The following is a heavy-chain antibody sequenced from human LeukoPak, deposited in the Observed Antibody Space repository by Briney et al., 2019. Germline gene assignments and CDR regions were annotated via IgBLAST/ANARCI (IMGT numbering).Heavy chain of an antibody. V-gene: IGHV3-7*01. CDR1: GFTFSSYW. CDR3: VRVDCWFDP. D-gene: IGHD2-2*03. CDR2: IKEDGREK. J-gene: IGHJ5*02. Sequence: PGGYLRLSCVASGFTFSSYWMSWVRQAPGKGLEGVVNIKEDGREKYYVDSVKGRFTISRDNAKNSLYLEMKSLRAEDTAVYYCVRVDCWFDPWGQGTLVTVSS.